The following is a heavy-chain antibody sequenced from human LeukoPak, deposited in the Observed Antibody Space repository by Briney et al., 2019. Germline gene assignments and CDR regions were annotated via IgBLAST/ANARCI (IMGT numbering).Heavy chain of an antibody. V-gene: IGHV6-1*01. Sequence: SQTLSLTCSIYGYSVSSISAAWNWIRQSPSRGLQWLGRTYYTSKGYNDYAVSVKSRITINPDTSKNQFSLQLNSMTPEDTAVYYCARGMVYASYYYYYYMDVWGKGTTVTVSS. D-gene: IGHD2-8*01. CDR2: TYYTSKGYN. CDR3: ARGMVYASYYYYYYMDV. J-gene: IGHJ6*03. CDR1: GYSVSSISAA.